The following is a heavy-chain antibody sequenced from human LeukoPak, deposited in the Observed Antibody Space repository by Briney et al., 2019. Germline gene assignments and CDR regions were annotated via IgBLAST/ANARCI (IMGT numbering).Heavy chain of an antibody. CDR2: INHSGST. V-gene: IGHV4-34*01. CDR3: ARAPGIAVAGKVFEY. CDR1: GVSFSGYY. D-gene: IGHD6-19*01. Sequence: PSETLSLTCAVYGVSFSGYYWSWIRQPPGKGLEWIGEINHSGSTNYNPSLKSRVTISVDTSKNQFSLKLSSVTAADTAVYYCARAPGIAVAGKVFEYWGQGTLVTVSS. J-gene: IGHJ4*02.